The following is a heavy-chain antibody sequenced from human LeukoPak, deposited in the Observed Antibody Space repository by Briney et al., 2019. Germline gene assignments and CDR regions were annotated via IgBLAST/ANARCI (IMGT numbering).Heavy chain of an antibody. CDR1: GGSIISNDW. Sequence: SGTLSLTCAVSGGSIISNDWWSWVRQPPGKGLEWIGEIYHSGTTDYNPSLKSRVTISVDKSKNQFSLKLSSVTAADTAVYYCARGGPHIVVVPAAHNWFDPWGQGTLVTVSS. J-gene: IGHJ5*02. CDR3: ARGGPHIVVVPAAHNWFDP. D-gene: IGHD2-2*01. CDR2: IYHSGTT. V-gene: IGHV4-4*02.